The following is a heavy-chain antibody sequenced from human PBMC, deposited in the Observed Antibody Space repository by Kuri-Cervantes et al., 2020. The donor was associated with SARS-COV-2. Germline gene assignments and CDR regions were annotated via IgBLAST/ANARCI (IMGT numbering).Heavy chain of an antibody. V-gene: IGHV3-74*01. D-gene: IGHD5-18*01. CDR1: GFTFSSYW. J-gene: IGHJ6*02. Sequence: GGSLRLSCAASGFTFSSYWMHWVRQAPGKGLVWVSRINSDGSSTSYADSVKGRFTISRDNSKNTLYLQMNSLRAEDTAVYYCAKFQRGYQGMDVGGQGTTVTVSS. CDR3: AKFQRGYQGMDV. CDR2: INSDGSST.